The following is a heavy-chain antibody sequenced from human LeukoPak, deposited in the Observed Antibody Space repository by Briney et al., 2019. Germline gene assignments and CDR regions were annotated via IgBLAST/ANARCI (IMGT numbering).Heavy chain of an antibody. CDR1: GFTFSSYE. V-gene: IGHV3-48*03. J-gene: IGHJ4*02. D-gene: IGHD3-10*01. CDR3: ARDASVRGASDY. CDR2: IGTSGNTI. Sequence: GGSLRLSCAASGFTFSSYEMNWVRQAPGKGLEWVSYIGTSGNTIYYADSVKGRFTISRDNAKNSLSLQMNSLRAEDTAVYYCARDASVRGASDYWGQGTLVTVSS.